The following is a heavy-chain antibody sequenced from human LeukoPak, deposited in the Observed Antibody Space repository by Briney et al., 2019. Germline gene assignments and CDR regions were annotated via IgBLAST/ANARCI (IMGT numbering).Heavy chain of an antibody. CDR2: IIPIFGTA. CDR1: GGTFSSYA. V-gene: IGHV1-69*13. Sequence: ASVKVSCKASGGTFSSYAISWVRQAPGQGLEWMGGIIPIFGTANYAQKSQGRVTITADESTSTAYMELSSLRSEDTAVYYCASGDCSGGSCYSTFDPWGQGTLVTVSS. J-gene: IGHJ5*02. D-gene: IGHD2-15*01. CDR3: ASGDCSGGSCYSTFDP.